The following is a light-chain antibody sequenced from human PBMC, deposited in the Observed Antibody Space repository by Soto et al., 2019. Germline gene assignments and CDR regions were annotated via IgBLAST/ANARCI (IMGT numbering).Light chain of an antibody. J-gene: IGLJ1*01. CDR3: CSYAGSSTQSYV. CDR2: EVS. CDR1: NSDVGSYNL. Sequence: LTQPASVSGSPGQSITISCTGTNSDVGSYNLVSWYQQHPGKAPKVIIYEVSERPSGVSDRFSGSKSVNTASLMISGLQAEDEADYYCCSYAGSSTQSYVFGSGTKVTVL. V-gene: IGLV2-23*02.